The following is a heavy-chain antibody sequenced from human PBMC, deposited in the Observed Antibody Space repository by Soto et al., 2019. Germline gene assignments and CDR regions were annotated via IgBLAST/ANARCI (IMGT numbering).Heavy chain of an antibody. CDR2: IYYSGRT. CDR3: ARRGDCSGGSCPPDAFDI. J-gene: IGHJ3*02. CDR1: GGSISSSSYY. D-gene: IGHD2-15*01. Sequence: QLQLQESGPGLVKPSETLSLTCTVSGGSISSSSYYWGWIRQPPGKGLEWIGSIYYSGRTYYNPSLKSRVTIFVDTSQNQFSLKLSSVTAADTAVYYCARRGDCSGGSCPPDAFDIWGQGTMVTVSS. V-gene: IGHV4-39*01.